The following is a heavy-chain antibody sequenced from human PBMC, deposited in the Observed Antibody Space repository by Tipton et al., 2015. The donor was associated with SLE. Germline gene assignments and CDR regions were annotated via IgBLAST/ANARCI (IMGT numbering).Heavy chain of an antibody. D-gene: IGHD6-6*01. CDR3: ARGGASSIWFDP. V-gene: IGHV4-31*03. J-gene: IGHJ5*02. Sequence: TLSLTCTVSGDSMSSGGSYWSWIRQLPGKGLEWIGYIYYSGSTDYNPSLRSRVTMSVDTSKNQFSLKLTSVTAADTAVYYCARGGASSIWFDPWGQGILVTVSS. CDR1: GDSMSSGGSY. CDR2: IYYSGST.